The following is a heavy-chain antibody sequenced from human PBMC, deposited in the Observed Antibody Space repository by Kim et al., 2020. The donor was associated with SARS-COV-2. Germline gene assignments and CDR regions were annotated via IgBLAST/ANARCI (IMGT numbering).Heavy chain of an antibody. CDR2: ISYDGSNK. Sequence: GGSLRLSCAASGFTFSSYGMHWVRQAPGKGLEWVAVISYDGSNKYYADSVKGRFTISRDNSKNTLYLQMNSLRAEDTAVYYCAKEGGWYPTFDYWGQGTLVTVSS. V-gene: IGHV3-30*18. CDR1: GFTFSSYG. CDR3: AKEGGWYPTFDY. D-gene: IGHD6-19*01. J-gene: IGHJ4*02.